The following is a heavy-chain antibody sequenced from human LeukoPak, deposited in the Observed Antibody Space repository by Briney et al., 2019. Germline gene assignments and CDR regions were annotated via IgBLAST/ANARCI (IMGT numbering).Heavy chain of an antibody. Sequence: GMSLRLSCAASGFTFRSYGMHWVRQAPGKGLEWVAVILYDGDNKYYADSVQGRFTTSRDNSKNTLYLQMNSLRAEDTAVYYCAKAGSGSYLSWFDPWGQGTLVTVSS. V-gene: IGHV3-30*18. J-gene: IGHJ5*02. D-gene: IGHD1-26*01. CDR2: ILYDGDNK. CDR3: AKAGSGSYLSWFDP. CDR1: GFTFRSYG.